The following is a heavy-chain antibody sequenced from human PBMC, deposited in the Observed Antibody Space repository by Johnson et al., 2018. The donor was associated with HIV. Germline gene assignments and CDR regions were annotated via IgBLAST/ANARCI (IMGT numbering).Heavy chain of an antibody. D-gene: IGHD4-23*01. CDR3: AGGRGWVTLNAFDM. CDR1: GFTFSDHY. J-gene: IGHJ3*02. CDR2: ISSSGGTI. Sequence: QEQLVESGGGLVKPGGSLRLSCAASGFTFSDHYMSWIRQAPGKGLEWVSFISSSGGTIYYADSVKGRFTISRDNAKNSLYLQLNRLRADDTAVYYCAGGRGWVTLNAFDMWGQGTLVTVSS. V-gene: IGHV3-11*04.